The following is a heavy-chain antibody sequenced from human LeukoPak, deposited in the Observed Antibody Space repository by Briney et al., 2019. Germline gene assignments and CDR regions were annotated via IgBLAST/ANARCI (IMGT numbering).Heavy chain of an antibody. Sequence: HGGSLRLSCVASGFTFSSYGMHWVRQAPGKGLEWVAVISYDGSNKYYADSVKGRFTISRDNSENTLYLQMNSLRAEDTAVYYCAKTMTTVTTYLDYWGQGTLVTVSS. CDR3: AKTMTTVTTYLDY. V-gene: IGHV3-30*18. D-gene: IGHD4-17*01. CDR2: ISYDGSNK. CDR1: GFTFSSYG. J-gene: IGHJ4*02.